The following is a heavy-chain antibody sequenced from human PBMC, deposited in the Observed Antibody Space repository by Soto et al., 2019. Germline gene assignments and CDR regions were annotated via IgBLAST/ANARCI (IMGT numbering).Heavy chain of an antibody. Sequence: QLQLQESGPGLVKPSETLSLTCSVSGGSISISSYYWGWVRQPPGKGLEWIASMYYSGGTYYNPSLKSRATISVDKFMKQFSLKLTSATAADTAVYYCARLDRFLEYFNHWGQGTLVTVSS. J-gene: IGHJ1*01. CDR1: GGSISISSYY. D-gene: IGHD3-3*01. V-gene: IGHV4-39*01. CDR2: MYYSGGT. CDR3: ARLDRFLEYFNH.